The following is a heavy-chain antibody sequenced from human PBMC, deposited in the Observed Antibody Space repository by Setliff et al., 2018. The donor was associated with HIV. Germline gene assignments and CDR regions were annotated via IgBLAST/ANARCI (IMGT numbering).Heavy chain of an antibody. J-gene: IGHJ4*02. CDR2: FYTSGST. V-gene: IGHV4-4*07. Sequence: SETLSLTCTVSGGSINTYYWSWIRQPVGKGLEWIGRFYTSGSTNYNPSLKSRVTMSVDTSKNQFSLKLSSVTAADTAVYYCARDRLTYYFDYWGQGILVTVSS. CDR1: GGSINTYY. D-gene: IGHD3-22*01. CDR3: ARDRLTYYFDY.